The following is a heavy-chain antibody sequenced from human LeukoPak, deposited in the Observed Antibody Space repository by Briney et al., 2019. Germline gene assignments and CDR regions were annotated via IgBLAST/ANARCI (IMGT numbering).Heavy chain of an antibody. CDR3: ARDSDWSLDY. CDR2: INRDESQK. D-gene: IGHD3-9*01. Sequence: PGGSLRLSCAASGFTFSSYWMSWVRQAPGKGLEWVANINRDESQKYFVDSVKGRFAISRDNAKNSLFLQMNSLRAEDTAVYYCARDSDWSLDYWGQGTLVTVSS. V-gene: IGHV3-7*01. J-gene: IGHJ4*02. CDR1: GFTFSSYW.